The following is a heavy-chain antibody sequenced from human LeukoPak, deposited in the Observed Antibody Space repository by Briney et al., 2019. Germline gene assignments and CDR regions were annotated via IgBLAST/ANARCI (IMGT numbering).Heavy chain of an antibody. D-gene: IGHD4-23*01. V-gene: IGHV3-43*01. CDR3: AKDVGNSGDYYYGMDV. CDR1: GFTFDDYT. CDR2: ISWDGGST. Sequence: GGSLRLSCAASGFTFDDYTMHWVRQAPGKGLEWVSLISWDGGSTYYADSVKGRFTISRDNSKNSLYLQMNSLRTEDTALYYCAKDVGNSGDYYYGMDVWGQGTTVTVSS. J-gene: IGHJ6*02.